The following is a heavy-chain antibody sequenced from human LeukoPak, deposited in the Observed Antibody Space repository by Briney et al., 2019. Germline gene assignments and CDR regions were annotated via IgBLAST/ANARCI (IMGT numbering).Heavy chain of an antibody. Sequence: KPSETPSLTCVVSGASVSSSHWNWIRQLPGKGLEWIGCLSYTGKTDYNPSLTSRVTISLDTSKNQVSLKLRSVTAADTAVYYCSEGYFEPFDHWGQGTLVTVSS. V-gene: IGHV4-59*02. CDR3: SEGYFEPFDH. CDR1: GASVSSSH. D-gene: IGHD2/OR15-2a*01. J-gene: IGHJ4*02. CDR2: LSYTGKT.